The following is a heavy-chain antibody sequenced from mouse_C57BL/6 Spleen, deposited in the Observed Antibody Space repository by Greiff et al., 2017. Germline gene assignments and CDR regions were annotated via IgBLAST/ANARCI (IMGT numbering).Heavy chain of an antibody. V-gene: IGHV1-26*01. CDR2: INPNNGGT. Sequence: EVQLQQSGPELVKPGASVKISCKASGYTFTDYYMNWVKQSHGKSLEWIGDINPNNGGTSYNQTFKGKATLTVDKSSSTAYMELRSLTSEDSAVYYCAREGGNYFDYWGQGTTLTVSS. CDR1: GYTFTDYY. J-gene: IGHJ2*01. CDR3: AREGGNYFDY.